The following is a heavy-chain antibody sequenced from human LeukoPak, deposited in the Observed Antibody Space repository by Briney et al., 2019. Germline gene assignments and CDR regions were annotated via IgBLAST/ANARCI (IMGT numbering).Heavy chain of an antibody. CDR2: IYHSGST. CDR1: GYSISSGYY. V-gene: IGHV4-38-2*02. Sequence: SETLSLTCTVSGYSISSGYYWGWIRQPPGKGLEWIGSIYHSGSTYYNPSLKSRVTISVDTSKNQFSLKLSSVTAADTAVYYCARDNVVVVTAILHHFDYWGQGTLVTVSS. J-gene: IGHJ4*02. CDR3: ARDNVVVVTAILHHFDY. D-gene: IGHD2-21*02.